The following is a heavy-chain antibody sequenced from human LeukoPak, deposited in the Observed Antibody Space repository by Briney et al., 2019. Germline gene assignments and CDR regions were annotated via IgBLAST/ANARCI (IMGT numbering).Heavy chain of an antibody. Sequence: GGSLRLSCAASGFTFSSYSMNWVRQAPGKGLEWVSYISSSSSTIYYADSVKGRFTISRDNSKNTLHLQMNSLRAEDTAVYYCARDHYDILTGYVPIDNWGQGILVTVSS. CDR1: GFTFSSYS. CDR2: ISSSSSTI. J-gene: IGHJ4*02. CDR3: ARDHYDILTGYVPIDN. D-gene: IGHD3-9*01. V-gene: IGHV3-48*01.